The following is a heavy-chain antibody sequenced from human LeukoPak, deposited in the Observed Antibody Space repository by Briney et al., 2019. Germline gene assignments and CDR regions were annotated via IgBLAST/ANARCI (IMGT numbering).Heavy chain of an antibody. CDR2: ISSSSSYI. J-gene: IGHJ3*02. D-gene: IGHD3-10*01. CDR3: ARVRSQFGTDAFDI. CDR1: GFTFSSYS. Sequence: GGSLRLSCAASGFTFSSYSMNWVRQAPGKGLEWVSSISSSSSYIYYADSVKGRFTISRDNAKNSLYLQMNSLRAEVTAVYYCARVRSQFGTDAFDIWGQGTKVTDCS. V-gene: IGHV3-21*01.